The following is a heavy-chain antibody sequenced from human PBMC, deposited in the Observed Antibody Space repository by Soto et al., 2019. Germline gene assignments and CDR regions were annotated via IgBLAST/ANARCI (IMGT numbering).Heavy chain of an antibody. CDR2: TSKDGGRK. CDR3: AREDASSGYAGTFQH. Sequence: QVQLVESGGGVVQPGRSLRLSCAASGFALSSYVMHWVRQAPGKGLEWVALTSKDGGRKTYVESVKGRFTISRDNSRNTLDLQMNSLSAEDAAVYYCAREDASSGYAGTFQHWGQGTLVTVSS. CDR1: GFALSSYV. J-gene: IGHJ1*01. V-gene: IGHV3-30*03. D-gene: IGHD3-22*01.